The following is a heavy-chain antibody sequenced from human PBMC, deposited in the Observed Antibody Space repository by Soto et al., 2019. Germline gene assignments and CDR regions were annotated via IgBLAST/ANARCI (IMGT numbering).Heavy chain of an antibody. CDR1: GVIFRTYA. D-gene: IGHD4-17*01. Sequence: GSLRLSCAASGVIFRTYAFHWVRQAPGKGLDWVSVISYDGTKRSYADSVRGRFTISRDNSKNTLYLQMNSLRTEDTAMYYCARDRYGDSFYGMDVWGQGTTVTVSS. J-gene: IGHJ6*02. CDR3: ARDRYGDSFYGMDV. V-gene: IGHV3-30-3*01. CDR2: ISYDGTKR.